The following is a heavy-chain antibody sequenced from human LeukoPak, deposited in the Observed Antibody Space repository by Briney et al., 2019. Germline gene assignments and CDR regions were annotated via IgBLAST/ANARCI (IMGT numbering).Heavy chain of an antibody. Sequence: ASVKVSCKTSGYTFSNYDITWVRQAPGQGLEWMGWISPYNGNINYAQNIQGRVTMTTDTSTSTAYMELRSQRFEDTAVYYCARLVSLTTPPYFYYDMDVWGQGTTVIVSS. CDR2: ISPYNGNI. CDR3: ARLVSLTTPPYFYYDMDV. CDR1: GYTFSNYD. V-gene: IGHV1-18*01. D-gene: IGHD1-1*01. J-gene: IGHJ6*02.